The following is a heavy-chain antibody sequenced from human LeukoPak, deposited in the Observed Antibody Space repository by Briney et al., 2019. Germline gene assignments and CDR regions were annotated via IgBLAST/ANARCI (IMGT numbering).Heavy chain of an antibody. J-gene: IGHJ4*02. CDR3: ARGQPPYSAGSTYYAGGFYYYDN. V-gene: IGHV4-34*01. CDR2: INHSGSA. Sequence: SETLSLTCAVYGGSFSGYYWSWIRQTPGKGLEWIGEINHSGSAKYKPSLKSRVTISVTLSKNQFSLDLGSVTAADTGVYYCARGQPPYSAGSTYYAGGFYYYDNWGQGTLVTVSS. D-gene: IGHD1-7*01. CDR1: GGSFSGYY.